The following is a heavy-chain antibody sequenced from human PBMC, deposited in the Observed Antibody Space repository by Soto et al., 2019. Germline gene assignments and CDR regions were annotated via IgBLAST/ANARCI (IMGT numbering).Heavy chain of an antibody. J-gene: IGHJ4*02. Sequence: QVQLVESGGGVVQPGRSLRLSCAASGFTFSSYGMHWVRQAPGTGLEWVAVISYDGSNKYYADSVKGRFTISRDNSKNTLYLQMKSLRAEDTAVYYCAIYSSGWYPLDYWGQGTLVTVSS. D-gene: IGHD6-19*01. V-gene: IGHV3-30*03. CDR2: ISYDGSNK. CDR1: GFTFSSYG. CDR3: AIYSSGWYPLDY.